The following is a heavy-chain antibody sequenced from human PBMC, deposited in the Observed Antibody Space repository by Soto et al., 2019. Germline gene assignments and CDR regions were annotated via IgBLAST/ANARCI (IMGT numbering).Heavy chain of an antibody. J-gene: IGHJ6*02. Sequence: GGSLRLSCAASGFTFSSYSMNWVRQAQGKGLEWVSYISSSSSTIYYADSVKGRFTISRDNAKNSLYLQMNSLRDEDTAVYYCARGGIAVAGTSYYYGMDVWGQGTTVTVSS. V-gene: IGHV3-48*02. CDR1: GFTFSSYS. D-gene: IGHD6-19*01. CDR3: ARGGIAVAGTSYYYGMDV. CDR2: ISSSSSTI.